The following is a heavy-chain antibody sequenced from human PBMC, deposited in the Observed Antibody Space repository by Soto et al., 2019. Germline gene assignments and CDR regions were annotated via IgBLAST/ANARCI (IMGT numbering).Heavy chain of an antibody. J-gene: IGHJ6*03. CDR1: GFTVSSNY. V-gene: IGHV3-66*01. Sequence: GGSLRLSCAASGFTVSSNYMSWVRQAPGKGLEWVSVIYSGGSTYYADSVKGRFTISRDNSKNTLYLQMNSLRAEDTAVYYCARGTSPRLTDYYYYYMDVWGKGTTVTVSS. CDR2: IYSGGST. D-gene: IGHD3-10*01. CDR3: ARGTSPRLTDYYYYYMDV.